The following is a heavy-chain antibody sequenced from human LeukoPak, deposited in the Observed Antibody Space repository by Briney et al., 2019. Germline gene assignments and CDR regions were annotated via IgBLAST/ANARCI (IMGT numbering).Heavy chain of an antibody. V-gene: IGHV3-23*01. CDR1: GFTFSSYA. J-gene: IGHJ4*02. CDR3: ARRDCNNFKCFSFDY. D-gene: IGHD2-21*01. CDR2: ISGSGGST. Sequence: GGSLRLSCAASGFTFSSYAMSWVRQAPGKGLEWVSAISGSGGSTYYADSVKGRFTISRDNSKNTLYLQMNSLKTEDTAVYYCARRDCNNFKCFSFDYWGQGILVTVSS.